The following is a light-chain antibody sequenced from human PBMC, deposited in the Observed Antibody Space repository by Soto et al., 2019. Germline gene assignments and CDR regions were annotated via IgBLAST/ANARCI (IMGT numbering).Light chain of an antibody. J-gene: IGKJ1*01. Sequence: EIVLTQSPGTLSLSPGERATLSCRASQSVSSSYLAWYQQKPGQAPRPLIYGASSRAIGIPDRFSGSGSGTDFTLTICRLEPEDLAVYYCQQYGSSPWTGGQGTKVEIK. CDR2: GAS. V-gene: IGKV3-20*01. CDR3: QQYGSSPWT. CDR1: QSVSSSY.